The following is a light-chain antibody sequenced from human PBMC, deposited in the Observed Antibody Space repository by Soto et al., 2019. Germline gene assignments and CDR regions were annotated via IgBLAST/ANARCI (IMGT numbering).Light chain of an antibody. CDR1: SSDVGGYSY. V-gene: IGLV2-14*03. Sequence: QSALTQPASVSGSPGQSITISCTGTSSDVGGYSYVSWYQHHPGKAPKLLIYDITTRPSGVSDRFSGSKSGNTASLTISGLQAEDEAEYYCSSYTTSSITPFGTGTKVTVL. CDR3: SSYTTSSITP. J-gene: IGLJ1*01. CDR2: DIT.